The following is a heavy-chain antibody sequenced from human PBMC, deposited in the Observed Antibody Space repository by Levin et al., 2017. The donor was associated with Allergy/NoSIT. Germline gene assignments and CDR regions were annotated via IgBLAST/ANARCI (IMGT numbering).Heavy chain of an antibody. V-gene: IGHV3-33*01. CDR1: GFTFSSYG. J-gene: IGHJ4*02. CDR2: IWYDGSNK. Sequence: PGESLKISCAASGFTFSSYGMHWVRQAPGKGLEWVAVIWYDGSNKYYADSVKGRFTISRDNSKNTLYLQMNSLRAEDTAVYYCAREQYGSGSYYSPGFDYWGQGTLVTVSS. CDR3: AREQYGSGSYYSPGFDY. D-gene: IGHD3-10*01.